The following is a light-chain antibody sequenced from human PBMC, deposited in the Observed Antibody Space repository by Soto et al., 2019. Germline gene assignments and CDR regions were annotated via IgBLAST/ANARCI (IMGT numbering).Light chain of an antibody. V-gene: IGLV2-11*01. CDR2: DVS. CDR1: SSDVGGYNY. J-gene: IGLJ1*01. CDR3: CSYAASYTDV. Sequence: QSALTQPRSVSGSPGQSVTISCTGTSSDVGGYNYVSWYQQHPGRAPKVMIYDVSKRPSGVPDRFSGSKSGNTASLTISGLQAEDEADYYCCSYAASYTDVFGPAIKVTV.